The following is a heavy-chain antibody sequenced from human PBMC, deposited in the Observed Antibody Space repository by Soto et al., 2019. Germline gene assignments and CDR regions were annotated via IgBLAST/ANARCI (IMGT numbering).Heavy chain of an antibody. CDR1: GFTFTSSA. CDR2: IVVGSGNT. D-gene: IGHD4-17*01. Sequence: SVKVSCKASGFTFTSSAVQWVRQARGQRLEWIGWIVVGSGNTNYAQKFQERVTITRDMSTSTAYMELSSLRSEDTAVYYCAAAGDYGDPFVDYWGQGTLVTVSS. V-gene: IGHV1-58*01. J-gene: IGHJ4*02. CDR3: AAAGDYGDPFVDY.